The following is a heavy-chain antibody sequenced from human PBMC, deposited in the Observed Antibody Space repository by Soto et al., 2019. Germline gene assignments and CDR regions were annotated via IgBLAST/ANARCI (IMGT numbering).Heavy chain of an antibody. V-gene: IGHV3-7*01. CDR2: IKQDGSEK. J-gene: IGHJ6*02. CDR1: GFTFSSYW. D-gene: IGHD4-17*01. Sequence: EVQLVESGGGLVQPGGSLRLSCAASGFTFSSYWMSWVRQAPGKGLEWVANIKQDGSEKYYVDSVKGRFTISRDNAKNSLYLQMNSLRAEDTAVYYCARDLWHGNYGDYYYGMDVWGQGTTVTVSS. CDR3: ARDLWHGNYGDYYYGMDV.